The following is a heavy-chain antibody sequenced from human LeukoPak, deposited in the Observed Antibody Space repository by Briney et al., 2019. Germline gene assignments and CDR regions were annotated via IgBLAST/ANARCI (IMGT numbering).Heavy chain of an antibody. Sequence: ASVKVSCKASGYTFTSYDINWVRQAPGQGFEWMGWINPDSGNTGYGQKFQGRLTMTRDASISTAYMELSSLRSEDTAFYYCTRGTYAYSQYWGQGTLVTVSS. CDR3: TRGTYAYSQY. CDR1: GYTFTSYD. CDR2: INPDSGNT. V-gene: IGHV1-8*01. J-gene: IGHJ1*01. D-gene: IGHD4-17*01.